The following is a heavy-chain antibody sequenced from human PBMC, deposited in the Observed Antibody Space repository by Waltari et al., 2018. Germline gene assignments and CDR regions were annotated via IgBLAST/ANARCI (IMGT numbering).Heavy chain of an antibody. CDR2: INHGGSA. V-gene: IGHV4-34*01. Sequence: QVQLQQWGAGLLKPSETLSLTCTVYGVSFSDYYWTWIRQPPGKGLEWIGEINHGGSAKYNPSLMSRVTISVDTSKNQISLKMNSMSAADTAVYYCARGTTIFGLRWFDPWGQGTLVTVSS. CDR3: ARGTTIFGLRWFDP. J-gene: IGHJ5*02. D-gene: IGHD3-3*01. CDR1: GVSFSDYY.